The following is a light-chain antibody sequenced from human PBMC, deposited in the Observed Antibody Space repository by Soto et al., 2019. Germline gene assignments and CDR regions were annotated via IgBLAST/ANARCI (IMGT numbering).Light chain of an antibody. CDR1: SSNLGSNS. CDR3: AAWDDSLNGPV. Sequence: QSVLTQPPSASGTPGQRVIISCSGSSSNLGSNSGNWYPQLPGTAPKLLIYTTYQRPLGVPDRFSGSKSGTSASLAISGLQSEDEGDSFCAAWDDSLNGPVFCGGTKLTVL. CDR2: TTY. V-gene: IGLV1-44*01. J-gene: IGLJ3*02.